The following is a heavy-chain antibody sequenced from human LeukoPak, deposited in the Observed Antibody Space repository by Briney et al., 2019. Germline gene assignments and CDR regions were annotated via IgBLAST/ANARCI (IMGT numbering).Heavy chain of an antibody. CDR1: GDSVSSNNGA. J-gene: IGHJ4*02. Sequence: SQTLSLTCAISGDSVSSNNGAWNWIRQSPSRGLEWLGRTYYRSKWYNDYAVPMKGRISIKPDTSKNQFSLQVNSVTPEDTAIYYCARDLGTSGWYTFDYWGQGTLVTVSS. V-gene: IGHV6-1*01. CDR3: ARDLGTSGWYTFDY. CDR2: TYYRSKWYN. D-gene: IGHD6-19*01.